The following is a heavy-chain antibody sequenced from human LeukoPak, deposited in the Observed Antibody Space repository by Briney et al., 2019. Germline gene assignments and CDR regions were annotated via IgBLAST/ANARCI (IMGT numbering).Heavy chain of an antibody. CDR2: ITGSGDNT. J-gene: IGHJ4*02. Sequence: PGRSLRLSCAASGLTFSSYAMSWVRQAPGKGLEWVSTITGSGDNTYYTESVKGRFTFSRDNSRNTLYLQMNSLRAEDTAVYYCATDYTPYVGASADWGQGTLVTVSS. V-gene: IGHV3-23*01. D-gene: IGHD1-26*01. CDR1: GLTFSSYA. CDR3: ATDYTPYVGASAD.